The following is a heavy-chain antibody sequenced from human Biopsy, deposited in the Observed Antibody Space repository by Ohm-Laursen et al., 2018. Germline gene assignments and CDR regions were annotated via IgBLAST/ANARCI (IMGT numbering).Heavy chain of an antibody. CDR3: ARDVEGFYSYAMDV. V-gene: IGHV3-11*01. D-gene: IGHD5-24*01. Sequence: SLRLSCSASGFTFSDYYMSWIRQAPGKGLEWVSYITSGGSTTDYADSVKGRFTISRDNAKSSLFLQMNSLRAEDTAVYYCARDVEGFYSYAMDVWGQGTTVTVPS. CDR2: ITSGGSTT. J-gene: IGHJ6*02. CDR1: GFTFSDYY.